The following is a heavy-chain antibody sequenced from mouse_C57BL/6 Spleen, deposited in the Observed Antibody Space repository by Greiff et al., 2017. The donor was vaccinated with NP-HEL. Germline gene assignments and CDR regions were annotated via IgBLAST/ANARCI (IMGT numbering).Heavy chain of an antibody. D-gene: IGHD4-1*01. Sequence: LVESGAELVRPGASVTLSCKASGYTFTDYEMHWVKQTPVHGLEWIGAIDPETGGTAYNQKFKGKALLTADKSSSTAYMELRSLTSEDSAVYYCTRSLTVGWYFDVWGTGTTVTVSS. J-gene: IGHJ1*03. CDR2: IDPETGGT. CDR1: GYTFTDYE. V-gene: IGHV1-15*01. CDR3: TRSLTVGWYFDV.